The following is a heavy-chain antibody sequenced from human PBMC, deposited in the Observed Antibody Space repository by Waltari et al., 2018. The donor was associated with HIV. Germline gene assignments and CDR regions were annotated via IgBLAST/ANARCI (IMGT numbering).Heavy chain of an antibody. CDR3: ARDQSHSVVVTEGAFDI. D-gene: IGHD2-21*02. V-gene: IGHV1-69*01. CDR1: GGTFNTHA. J-gene: IGHJ3*02. CDR2: IKPIFGTA. Sequence: QVQPVQSGAEVKKSGSSVKVSCKASGGTFNTHAINWIQQAPGQGLEWVRGIKPIFGTANYPQKFQGRVTITADDATSTAYMELSSLIFEDTAVYYCARDQSHSVVVTEGAFDIWGQGTMVTVSS.